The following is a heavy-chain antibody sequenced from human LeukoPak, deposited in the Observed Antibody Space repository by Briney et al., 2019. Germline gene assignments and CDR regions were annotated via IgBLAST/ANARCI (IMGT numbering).Heavy chain of an antibody. CDR2: INKDGTDR. Sequence: GGSLRLSCAASGFTFSSYWMSWVRQAPGKGLEWLATINKDGTDREYIDSVMGRFTISRDNVKKSIYLQMNSLSADDTAVYFCATEYWYRYDYWGQGILVTVSS. V-gene: IGHV3-7*01. CDR3: ATEYWYRYDY. D-gene: IGHD6-13*01. J-gene: IGHJ4*02. CDR1: GFTFSSYW.